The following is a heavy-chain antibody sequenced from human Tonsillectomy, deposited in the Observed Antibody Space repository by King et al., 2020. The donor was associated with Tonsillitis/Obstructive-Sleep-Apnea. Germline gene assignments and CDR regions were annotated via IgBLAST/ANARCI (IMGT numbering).Heavy chain of an antibody. CDR1: GGSIGSSSHY. CDR2: IYYSGST. CDR3: ARQIGHYDILTGYSQNWFDP. V-gene: IGHV4-39*01. Sequence: QLQESGPGLVKPSETLSLTCTVSGGSIGSSSHYWGWIRQPPGKGLEWIGSIYYSGSTYYSPSLKSRVTISVDTSKNQFSLKLSSMTAADTAVYYCARQIGHYDILTGYSQNWFDPWGQGTLVTVSS. J-gene: IGHJ5*02. D-gene: IGHD3-9*01.